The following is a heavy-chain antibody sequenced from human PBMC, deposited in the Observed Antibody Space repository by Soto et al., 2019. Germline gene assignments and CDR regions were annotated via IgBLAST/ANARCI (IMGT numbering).Heavy chain of an antibody. Sequence: QVQLVQSGAEVKKPGASVKVSCKASGYTFTSYAMHWVRQAPGQRLEWMGWINAGNGNTKYSQKFQGRVTITRDTAASTAYMELSSLRSEDTAVYYCARSAAILTGYHNWFAPWGQGTLVTVSS. J-gene: IGHJ5*02. CDR1: GYTFTSYA. CDR2: INAGNGNT. CDR3: ARSAAILTGYHNWFAP. V-gene: IGHV1-3*01. D-gene: IGHD3-9*01.